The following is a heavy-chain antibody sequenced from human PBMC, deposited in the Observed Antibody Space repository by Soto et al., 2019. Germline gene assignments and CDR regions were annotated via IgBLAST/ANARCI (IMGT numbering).Heavy chain of an antibody. J-gene: IGHJ3*02. D-gene: IGHD2-2*01. CDR3: ARRKAEEYCSPTSSCLLVFDI. Sequence: SETLSLTCTVFGGSISSGDYYWRWIRQPPGKGLEWIGYIYYSGSTYYNPSLKSRVTISVDTSKNQFSLRLSSVTAADTAVYYCARRKAEEYCSPTSSCLLVFDIWGQGTMVTVSS. V-gene: IGHV4-30-4*01. CDR1: GGSISSGDYY. CDR2: IYYSGST.